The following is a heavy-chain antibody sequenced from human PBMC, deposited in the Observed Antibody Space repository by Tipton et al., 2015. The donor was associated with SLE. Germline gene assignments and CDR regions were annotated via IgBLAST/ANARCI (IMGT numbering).Heavy chain of an antibody. D-gene: IGHD3-9*01. V-gene: IGHV4-31*03. CDR3: ASGILTGNAAFDV. CDR1: GGSISNSGYY. Sequence: TLSLTCSVSGGSISNSGYYWSWIRQHPGKGLEWIGYIYYSGNTYYSPSLKSRLSISLDTSKNQFSLKLRSVTAADTAVYYCASGILTGNAAFDVWGQGTMVTVSP. CDR2: IYYSGNT. J-gene: IGHJ3*01.